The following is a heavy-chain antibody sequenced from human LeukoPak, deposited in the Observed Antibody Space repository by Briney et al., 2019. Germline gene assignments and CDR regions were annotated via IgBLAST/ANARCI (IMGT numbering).Heavy chain of an antibody. CDR2: ISHSGST. J-gene: IGHJ5*02. V-gene: IGHV4-38-2*02. CDR1: GYSISSDYY. D-gene: IGHD2-2*01. Sequence: PSETLSLTCIVSGYSISSDYYWGWIRQPPGKGLERIGGISHSGSTYYNPSLKSRVTISVDASKNQFSLKLSSVTAADTAVYYCARDRGIAVVPVWFDPWGQGTLVTVSS. CDR3: ARDRGIAVVPVWFDP.